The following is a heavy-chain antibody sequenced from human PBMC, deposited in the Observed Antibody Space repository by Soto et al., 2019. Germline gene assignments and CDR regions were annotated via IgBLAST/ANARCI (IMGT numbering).Heavy chain of an antibody. CDR2: IYYSGST. V-gene: IGHV4-59*01. CDR1: GGSISSYY. Sequence: QVQLQESGPGLVKPSETLSLTCTVSGGSISSYYWSWIRQPPGKGLEWIGYIYYSGSTNYNPSLKSRVTISVDTSKNQFSLKLSSVTAADTAVYYCARWGIAAAGGAFDIWGQGTMVTVSS. D-gene: IGHD6-13*01. J-gene: IGHJ3*02. CDR3: ARWGIAAAGGAFDI.